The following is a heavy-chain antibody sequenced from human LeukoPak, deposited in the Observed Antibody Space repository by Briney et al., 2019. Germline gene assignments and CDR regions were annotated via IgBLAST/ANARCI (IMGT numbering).Heavy chain of an antibody. CDR2: IYFSGST. CDR3: ARRWYSSGYLDY. V-gene: IGHV4-39*01. CDR1: GGSISSSSYF. D-gene: IGHD3-22*01. J-gene: IGHJ4*02. Sequence: PSETLSLTYTVSGGSISSSSYFWGWIRQPPGKGLEWIGSIYFSGSTYYNPSLKSRVTISVDTSKNQFSLKLSSVTAADTAVYYCARRWYSSGYLDYWGQGTLVTVSS.